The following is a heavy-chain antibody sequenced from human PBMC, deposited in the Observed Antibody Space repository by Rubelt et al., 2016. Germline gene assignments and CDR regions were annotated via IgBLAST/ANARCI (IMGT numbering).Heavy chain of an antibody. D-gene: IGHD3-22*01. CDR1: GCSVSTDSHY. CDR3: HAVDNCAGKESDVEYSRGKLDWLDP. J-gene: IGHJ5*02. CDR2: IYYSGST. Sequence: QMQLQESGPGLVKPSETLSLTCTVSGCSVSTDSHYWGWIRQPPGKGLEWIGSIYYSGSTYYNPSLKSRVIISVDMSKNEFSLKKCCPLCSGAGSDDSHAVDNCAGKESDVEYSRGKLDWLDPWGQGTLVTVSS. V-gene: IGHV4-39*01.